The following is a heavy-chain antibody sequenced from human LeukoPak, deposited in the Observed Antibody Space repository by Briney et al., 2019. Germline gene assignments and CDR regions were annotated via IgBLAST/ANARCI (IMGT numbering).Heavy chain of an antibody. Sequence: GGSLRLSCVTSGFIFSRYTMNWVRQAPGKGLEWVSAISGSGGSTYYADSVKGRFTISRDNSKNTLYLQMNSLRAEDTAVYYCAKDTYRLDAFDIWGQGTMVTVSS. CDR1: GFIFSRYT. V-gene: IGHV3-23*01. D-gene: IGHD2-21*01. J-gene: IGHJ3*02. CDR2: ISGSGGST. CDR3: AKDTYRLDAFDI.